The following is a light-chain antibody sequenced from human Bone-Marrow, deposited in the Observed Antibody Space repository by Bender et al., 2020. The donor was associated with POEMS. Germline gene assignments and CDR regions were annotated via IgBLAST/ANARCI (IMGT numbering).Light chain of an antibody. CDR1: NSNIGTNA. V-gene: IGLV1-47*02. CDR3: ATWDGSLSGPWM. J-gene: IGLJ3*02. CDR2: SDN. Sequence: QSVLTQPPSASGTPGQRVTISCSGSNSNIGTNAVNWYQQFPGTAPKLLIYSDNQWPSGVPDRFSGSKSGTSAYLAISGLRSDDEADYYCATWDGSLSGPWMFGGGTKLTVL.